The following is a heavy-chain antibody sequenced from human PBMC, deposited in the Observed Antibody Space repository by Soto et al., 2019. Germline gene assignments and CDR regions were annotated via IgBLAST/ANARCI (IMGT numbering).Heavy chain of an antibody. V-gene: IGHV4-39*01. CDR1: GGSINTVNYY. Sequence: SETLSLTCTVSGGSINTVNYYWSWIRQSPDKGLEWIGHIYNSGTTYNNLSLTSRVTISADMSKNQFSLKPNSVTAADTAVYYCSTTIYSGGWSRDNWGQGTLVTVSS. D-gene: IGHD6-19*01. J-gene: IGHJ4*02. CDR2: IYNSGTT. CDR3: STTIYSGGWSRDN.